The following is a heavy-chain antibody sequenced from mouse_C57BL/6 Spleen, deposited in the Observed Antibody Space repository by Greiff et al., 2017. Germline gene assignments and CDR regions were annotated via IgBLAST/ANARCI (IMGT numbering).Heavy chain of an antibody. Sequence: QVQLQQPGAELVKPGASVKLSCKASGYTFTSYWMQWVKQRPGQGLEWIGEIDPSDSYTNYNQKFKGKATLTVDTSSSTAYMQLSSLTSEDSAVYYCALYYGNYFDYWGQGTTLTVSS. D-gene: IGHD2-1*01. V-gene: IGHV1-50*01. CDR1: GYTFTSYW. J-gene: IGHJ2*01. CDR3: ALYYGNYFDY. CDR2: IDPSDSYT.